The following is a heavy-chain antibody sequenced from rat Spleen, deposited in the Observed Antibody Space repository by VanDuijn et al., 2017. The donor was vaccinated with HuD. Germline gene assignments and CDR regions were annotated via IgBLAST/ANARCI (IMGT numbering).Heavy chain of an antibody. CDR3: ARHSGDYSGHFDY. D-gene: IGHD1-1*01. V-gene: IGHV5-25*01. J-gene: IGHJ2*01. CDR1: GFTFSNYD. Sequence: EVQLVESGGGLVQPGRSLKLSCAASGFTFSNYDMAWVRQAPTKGLEWVASISPSGGSTYYRDSVKGRFTVSRDNAKSTLYLQMDSLRSEDTATYYWARHSGDYSGHFDYWGQGVMVTVSS. CDR2: ISPSGGST.